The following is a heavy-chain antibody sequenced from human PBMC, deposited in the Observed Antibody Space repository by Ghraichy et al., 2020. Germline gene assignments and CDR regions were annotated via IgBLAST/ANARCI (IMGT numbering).Heavy chain of an antibody. D-gene: IGHD1-1*01. CDR1: GFTFISYG. J-gene: IGHJ3*02. CDR2: IRFDGTNK. V-gene: IGHV3-30*02. Sequence: GGSLRLSCAASGFTFISYGMHWVRQAPGKGLEWVAFIRFDGTNKYYADSVKGRFTISRDNSKNTLYLQMNSLRAEDTGVYYCAKGLSAWNDAVVAFDIWGQGTMVTVSS. CDR3: AKGLSAWNDAVVAFDI.